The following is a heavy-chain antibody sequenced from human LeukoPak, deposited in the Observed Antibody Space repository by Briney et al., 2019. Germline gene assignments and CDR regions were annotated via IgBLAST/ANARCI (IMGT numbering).Heavy chain of an antibody. V-gene: IGHV1-2*02. CDR1: GYTFTGYY. J-gene: IGHJ5*02. CDR2: INPNSGGT. CDR3: ARRGGSGYFNWFDP. Sequence: ASVKVSCKASGYTFTGYYMHWVRQAPGQGLEWMGWINPNSGGTNYAQKLQGRVTMTRDTSISTAYMELSRLRSDDTAVYYCARRGGSGYFNWFDPWGQGTLVTVSS. D-gene: IGHD3-22*01.